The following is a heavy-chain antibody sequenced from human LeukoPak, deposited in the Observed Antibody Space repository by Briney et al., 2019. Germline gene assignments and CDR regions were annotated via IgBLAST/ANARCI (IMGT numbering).Heavy chain of an antibody. CDR3: AREGLQTYNWNYYVGNYYYYYMDV. CDR2: IIPIFGTA. CDR1: GDTFSSYA. V-gene: IGHV1-69*05. J-gene: IGHJ6*03. Sequence: GASVKVSCKASGDTFSSYAISWVRQAPGQGLEWMGRIIPIFGTANYAQKFQGRVTITTDESTSTAYMELSSLRSEDTAVYYCAREGLQTYNWNYYVGNYYYYYMDVWGKGTTVTVSS. D-gene: IGHD1-7*01.